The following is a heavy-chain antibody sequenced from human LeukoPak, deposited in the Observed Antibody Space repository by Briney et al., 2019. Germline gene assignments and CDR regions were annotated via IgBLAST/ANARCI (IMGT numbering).Heavy chain of an antibody. CDR3: AKEEQWLVQY. D-gene: IGHD6-19*01. Sequence: PGGSLRLSCVASGYTFSPYWMSWVRQIPGKGLEWVASISNGGGATYYVDSVRGRFTISRDDAKNSLFLQMNGLRSDDTAVYYCAKEEQWLVQYWGQGTLVTVSS. CDR1: GYTFSPYW. J-gene: IGHJ4*02. V-gene: IGHV3-7*03. CDR2: ISNGGGAT.